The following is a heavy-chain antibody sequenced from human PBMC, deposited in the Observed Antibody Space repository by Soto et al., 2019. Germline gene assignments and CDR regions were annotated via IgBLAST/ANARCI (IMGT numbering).Heavy chain of an antibody. V-gene: IGHV1-69*06. Sequence: GASVKVSCKASGGTFSSYAISWVRQAPGQGLEWMGGIIPIFGTANYAQKFQGRVTITADKSTSTAYMELSSLRSDDTAVYYCTRGPISGTNWSDPWGHGTLVTVSS. CDR1: GGTFSSYA. D-gene: IGHD1-7*01. CDR3: TRGPISGTNWSDP. J-gene: IGHJ5*02. CDR2: IIPIFGTA.